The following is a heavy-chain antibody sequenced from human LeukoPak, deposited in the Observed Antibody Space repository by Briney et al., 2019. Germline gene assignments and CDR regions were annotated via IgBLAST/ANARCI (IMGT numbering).Heavy chain of an antibody. Sequence: ASVKVSCKVSGYSLTELSMHWVRQAPGKGLEWMGGFDPEDGETIYAQKFQGRVTMTEDTSTDTAYMELSSLRSEDTAVYYCATTSVGGDAFDIWGQGTMVTVSS. V-gene: IGHV1-24*01. CDR1: GYSLTELS. CDR2: FDPEDGET. J-gene: IGHJ3*02. D-gene: IGHD2-2*01. CDR3: ATTSVGGDAFDI.